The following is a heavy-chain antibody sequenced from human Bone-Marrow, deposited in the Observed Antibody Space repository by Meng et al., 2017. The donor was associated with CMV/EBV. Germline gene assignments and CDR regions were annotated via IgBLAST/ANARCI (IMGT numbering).Heavy chain of an antibody. CDR3: ARYPRGYCSSTSCYH. V-gene: IGHV4-39*07. Sequence: SETLSPTCTAFGGSISSSSYYWGWIRQPPGKGLEWIGSIYYSGSTYYNPSLKSRVTISVDTSKNQFSLKLSSVTAADTAVYYCARYPRGYCSSTSCYHWGQGTLVTVSS. CDR1: GGSISSSSYY. D-gene: IGHD2-2*01. J-gene: IGHJ4*02. CDR2: IYYSGST.